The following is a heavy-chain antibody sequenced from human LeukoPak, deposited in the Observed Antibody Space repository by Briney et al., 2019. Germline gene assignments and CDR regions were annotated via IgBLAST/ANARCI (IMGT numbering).Heavy chain of an antibody. J-gene: IGHJ4*02. V-gene: IGHV3-74*01. CDR2: INSDGSST. D-gene: IGHD3-9*01. CDR1: GFSFSTYW. CDR3: ARDLAALDYYFDY. Sequence: QSGGSLRLSCAASGFSFSTYWMHWVRQAPGKGLVWVSRINSDGSSTGYADSVKGRFTISRDNAKNTLYLQMNSLRAEDTAVYYCARDLAALDYYFDYWGQGTLVTVSS.